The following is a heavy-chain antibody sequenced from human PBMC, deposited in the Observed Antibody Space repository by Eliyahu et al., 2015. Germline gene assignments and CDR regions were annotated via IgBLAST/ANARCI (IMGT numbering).Heavy chain of an antibody. J-gene: IGHJ5*02. Sequence: QVQLVESGGGLVKPGGSLRLSCAASGFTFXAYYMSWIRQAPGKGLEWVSYIRSSGSYTDYADSVKGRFTISRDNAKNSLYLQMNSLRAEDTAVYYCARGRYSSGSDWFDPWGQGTLVTVSS. CDR2: IRSSGSYT. CDR1: GFTFXAYY. CDR3: ARGRYSSGSDWFDP. D-gene: IGHD6-19*01. V-gene: IGHV3-11*06.